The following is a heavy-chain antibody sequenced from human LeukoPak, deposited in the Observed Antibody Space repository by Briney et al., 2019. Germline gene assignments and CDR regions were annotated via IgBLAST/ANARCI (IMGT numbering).Heavy chain of an antibody. D-gene: IGHD3-10*01. CDR1: GGSINSNSYY. CDR2: IYYSGST. Sequence: SETLSLTCTVSGGSINSNSYYWGWIRQPPGKGLEYIGSIYYSGSTYYNPSLKSRVTISVDTSKNQFSLKLSSVTAADTAVYYCARDKLDDAFDIWGQGTMVTVSS. V-gene: IGHV4-39*07. CDR3: ARDKLDDAFDI. J-gene: IGHJ3*02.